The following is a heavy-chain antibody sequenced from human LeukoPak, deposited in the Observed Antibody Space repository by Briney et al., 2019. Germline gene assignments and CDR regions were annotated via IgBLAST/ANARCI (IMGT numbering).Heavy chain of an antibody. CDR3: AKTPWIQLWLLEK. V-gene: IGHV3-30*18. D-gene: IGHD5-18*01. CDR2: ISYDGSNK. J-gene: IGHJ4*02. CDR1: GFTFSSYG. Sequence: GGSLRLSCAASGFTFSSYGMHWVRQAPGKGLEWVAVISYDGSNKYYADSVKGRFTISRDNSKYTLYLQMNSLRAEDTAVYYCAKTPWIQLWLLEKWGQGALVTVSS.